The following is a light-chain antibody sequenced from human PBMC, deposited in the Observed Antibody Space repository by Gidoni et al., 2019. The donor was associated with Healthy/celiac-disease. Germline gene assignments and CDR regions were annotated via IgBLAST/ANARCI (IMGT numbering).Light chain of an antibody. CDR2: LNSDGSH. J-gene: IGLJ3*02. CDR3: QTWGTGIRV. Sequence: QLVLTQSPSASASLGASVQPTCTLSSGNSSYAIAWHQQQPEKGPRYLMKLNSDGSHSKGDGIPDRFSGSSSGAERYLTISSLQSEDEADYYCQTWGTGIRVFGGGTKLTVL. CDR1: SGNSSYA. V-gene: IGLV4-69*01.